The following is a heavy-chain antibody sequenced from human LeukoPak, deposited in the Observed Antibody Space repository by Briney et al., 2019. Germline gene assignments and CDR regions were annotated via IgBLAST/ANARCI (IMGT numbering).Heavy chain of an antibody. D-gene: IGHD3-22*01. CDR3: ATAPYDSIGIFDY. J-gene: IGHJ4*02. V-gene: IGHV3-43D*03. CDR1: GFTFDDYA. CDR2: ISWDGDST. Sequence: GGSLRLSCAASGFTFDDYAMHWVRQAPGKGLECVSLISWDGDSTYYSDSVKGRFTISRGNNKNSLYLQMSSLRTEDTALYYCATAPYDSIGIFDYWGQGTLVTVSS.